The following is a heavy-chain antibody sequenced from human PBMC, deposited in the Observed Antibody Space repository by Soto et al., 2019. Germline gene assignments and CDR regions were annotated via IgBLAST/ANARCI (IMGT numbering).Heavy chain of an antibody. CDR2: INNDGSSR. V-gene: IGHV3-74*01. Sequence: EVQLVESGGVLVQPGGSLRLSFAASGFTFNNFWMHWVGQVPGKGLVWISRINNDGSSRSYADSVKGRFTITRDNAKKSLFLQTSSLRVEDTAVYYCAREVAENTRSWSWGQGLLFPVS. CDR1: GFTFNNFW. CDR3: AREVAENTRSWS. J-gene: IGHJ5*02. D-gene: IGHD5-12*01.